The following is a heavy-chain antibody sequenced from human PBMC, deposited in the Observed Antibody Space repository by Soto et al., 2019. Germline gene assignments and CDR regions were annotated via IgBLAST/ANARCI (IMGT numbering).Heavy chain of an antibody. Sequence: QVQLVESAGGVVQPGRSLRLSCAASGLTFSSYAMHWVRQAPGKGLEWVAVISYDGSNKYYADSVKGRFTISRDNSKNTLYLQMISLRAEDTAVYYCARAYEGDYFDYWGQGTLVTVSS. CDR3: ARAYEGDYFDY. CDR2: ISYDGSNK. J-gene: IGHJ4*02. V-gene: IGHV3-30-3*01. CDR1: GLTFSSYA. D-gene: IGHD3-16*01.